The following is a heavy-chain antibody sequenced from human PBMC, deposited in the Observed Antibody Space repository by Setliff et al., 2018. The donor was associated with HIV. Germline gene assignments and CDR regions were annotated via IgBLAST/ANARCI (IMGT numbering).Heavy chain of an antibody. CDR3: ARRGMWSYETGGNPTATFDY. CDR1: GGSVNSRSYY. CDR2: IYFSGTP. D-gene: IGHD2-8*02. J-gene: IGHJ4*02. V-gene: IGHV4-39*01. Sequence: SETLSLTCTVSGGSVNSRSYYWAWIRQPPGKGLEWVASIYFSGTPYYNPSLKNRVTISVDTSKNQFSLKLSSVTAADTAVYYCARRGMWSYETGGNPTATFDYWGQGVLVTVSS.